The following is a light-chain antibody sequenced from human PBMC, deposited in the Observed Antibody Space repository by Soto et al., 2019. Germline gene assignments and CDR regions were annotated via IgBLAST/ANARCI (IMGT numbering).Light chain of an antibody. CDR3: HHYNSWPYT. J-gene: IGKJ2*01. Sequence: EIVITQSPETLAVLPRARATLSCRASQSVSSNLAWYQQKPGQAPRLLIYDASTRAPGFPARFSGSGSGTEFTLTISSLQSEDFAVYYCHHYNSWPYTFGQGTKVDIK. V-gene: IGKV3-15*01. CDR1: QSVSSN. CDR2: DAS.